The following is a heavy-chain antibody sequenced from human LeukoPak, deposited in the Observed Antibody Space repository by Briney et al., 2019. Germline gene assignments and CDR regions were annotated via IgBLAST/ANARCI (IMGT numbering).Heavy chain of an antibody. V-gene: IGHV1-2*02. Sequence: GASVKVSCKASGYTFTGYYMHWVRQAPGQGLEWMGWINPNSGGTNYAQKIQGRVTMTRDTSISTAYMELSRLRSDDTAVYYCAREGPSTYYDILTGYYPNWGQGTLVTVSS. J-gene: IGHJ4*02. CDR1: GYTFTGYY. CDR2: INPNSGGT. CDR3: AREGPSTYYDILTGYYPN. D-gene: IGHD3-9*01.